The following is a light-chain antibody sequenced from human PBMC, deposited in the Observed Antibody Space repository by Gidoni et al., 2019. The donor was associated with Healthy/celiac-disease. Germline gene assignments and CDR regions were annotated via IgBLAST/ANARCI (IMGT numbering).Light chain of an antibody. CDR1: QSISSY. V-gene: IGKV1-39*01. Sequence: DIQMTQSPSSLSASVGDRVTITCPASQSISSYLNWYQQKPGKAPKLLIYAASSLQSGVPSRFSGSGSGTDFTLTISSLQPEDFATYYCQQSYSTWTFGQXTKVEIK. CDR2: AAS. J-gene: IGKJ1*01. CDR3: QQSYSTWT.